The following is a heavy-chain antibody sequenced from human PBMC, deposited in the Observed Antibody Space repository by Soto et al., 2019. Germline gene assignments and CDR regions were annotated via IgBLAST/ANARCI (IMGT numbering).Heavy chain of an antibody. CDR1: GFIFSIYG. CDR2: IYSGGST. V-gene: IGHV3-53*01. Sequence: GGSLRLSCAASGFIFSIYGMSWVRQAPGKGLEWVSVIYSGGSTYYADSVKGRFTISRDNSKNTLYLQMNSLRAEDTAVYYCARDTTYYDFWSGYYPPYGMDVWGQGTTVTVS. CDR3: ARDTTYYDFWSGYYPPYGMDV. D-gene: IGHD3-3*01. J-gene: IGHJ6*02.